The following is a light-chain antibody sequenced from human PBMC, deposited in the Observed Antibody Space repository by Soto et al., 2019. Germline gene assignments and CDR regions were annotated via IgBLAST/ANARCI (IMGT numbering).Light chain of an antibody. J-gene: IGKJ2*01. V-gene: IGKV3-20*01. CDR1: QSVASRA. CDR2: YAP. Sequence: IVLTQSPGTLSLSPGERATLSCRASQSVASRALAWYQQKPGQAPRLLLYYAPKRATGIPDRFSGSGSGTDFTLTISRLEPEDFAVYYCQQYGSSPPMYTFGQGTKLEIK. CDR3: QQYGSSPPMYT.